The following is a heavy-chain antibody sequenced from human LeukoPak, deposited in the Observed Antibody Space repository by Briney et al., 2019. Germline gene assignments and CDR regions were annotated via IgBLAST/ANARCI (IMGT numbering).Heavy chain of an antibody. D-gene: IGHD4-23*01. CDR1: GFTFSSYG. Sequence: GGSLRLSCAASGFTFSSYGMHWVRQAPGKGLEWVAFIRYDGSNKYYADSVKGRFTISRDNSKNTLYLQMNSLRAEDTAVYYCAKEEFGTTVVTPGAFDIWGQGTMVTVSS. J-gene: IGHJ3*02. CDR3: AKEEFGTTVVTPGAFDI. CDR2: IRYDGSNK. V-gene: IGHV3-30*02.